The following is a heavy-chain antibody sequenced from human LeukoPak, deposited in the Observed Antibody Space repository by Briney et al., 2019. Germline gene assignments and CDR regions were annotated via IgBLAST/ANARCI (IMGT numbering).Heavy chain of an antibody. V-gene: IGHV3-48*01. Sequence: GSLRLSCAASGFTFSSYSMNWVRQAPGKGLEWVSYISSSSSTIYYADSVKGRFTISRDNAKNSLYLQMNSLRAEDTAVYYCARDLREQWLVLSWFDPWGQGTLVTVSS. J-gene: IGHJ5*02. CDR3: ARDLREQWLVLSWFDP. CDR2: ISSSSSTI. D-gene: IGHD6-19*01. CDR1: GFTFSSYS.